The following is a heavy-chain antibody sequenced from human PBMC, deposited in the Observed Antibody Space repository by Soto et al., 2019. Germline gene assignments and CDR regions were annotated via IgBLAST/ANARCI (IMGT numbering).Heavy chain of an antibody. D-gene: IGHD2-2*01. V-gene: IGHV4-39*01. CDR2: IYYSGST. CDR1: GGSISSYY. Sequence: SETLSLTCTVSGGSISSYYWGWIRQPPGKGLEWIGSIYYSGSTYYNPSLKSRVTISVDTSKNQFSLKLSSVTAADTAVYYCARLYCSSTSCFDYYYYYYMDVWGKGTTVTVSS. J-gene: IGHJ6*03. CDR3: ARLYCSSTSCFDYYYYYYMDV.